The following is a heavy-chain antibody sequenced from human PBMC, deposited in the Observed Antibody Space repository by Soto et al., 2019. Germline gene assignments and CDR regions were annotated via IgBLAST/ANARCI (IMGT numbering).Heavy chain of an antibody. CDR3: ARVGGYDFWSGYLDY. D-gene: IGHD3-3*01. J-gene: IGHJ4*02. Sequence: QVQLVQSGAEVKKPGSSVKVSCKASGGTFSSYAISWVRQAPGQGLEWMGGIIPIFGTANYAQKFQGRVTSTADESTSTGYRELSSLRSEDTAVYYCARVGGYDFWSGYLDYWVQGTLVTVSS. V-gene: IGHV1-69*01. CDR2: IIPIFGTA. CDR1: GGTFSSYA.